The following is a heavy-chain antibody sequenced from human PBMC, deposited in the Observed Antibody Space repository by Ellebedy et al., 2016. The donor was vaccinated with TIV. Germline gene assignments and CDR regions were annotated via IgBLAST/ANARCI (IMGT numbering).Heavy chain of an antibody. CDR1: GFTFSNYA. D-gene: IGHD1-14*01. CDR3: ARGRSGTYIHHAFDS. Sequence: PGGSLRLSCAASGFTFSNYAMSWVRQAPGKGLEWVSGFGVSGDSPYYADSVKGRFTISRDNSKNTLYLQMSSLRAEDTAIYCCARGRSGTYIHHAFDSWGQGTLVTVSS. CDR2: FGVSGDSP. J-gene: IGHJ4*02. V-gene: IGHV3-23*01.